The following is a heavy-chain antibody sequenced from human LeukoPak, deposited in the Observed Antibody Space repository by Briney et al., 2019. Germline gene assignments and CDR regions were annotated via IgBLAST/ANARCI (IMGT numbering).Heavy chain of an antibody. V-gene: IGHV3-21*04. D-gene: IGHD3-9*01. Sequence: PGGSLRLSCAASGFTFSSYSMDWVRQAPGKGLEWVSSISSSSSYIYYADSLKGRFTISRDNAKNSLYLQMNSLRVDDTAIYYCARGMAIFDPWGQGTLVTVSS. J-gene: IGHJ5*02. CDR3: ARGMAIFDP. CDR2: ISSSSSYI. CDR1: GFTFSSYS.